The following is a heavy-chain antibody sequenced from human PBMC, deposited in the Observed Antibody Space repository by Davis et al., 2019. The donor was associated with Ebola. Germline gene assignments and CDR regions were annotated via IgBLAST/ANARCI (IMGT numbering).Heavy chain of an antibody. CDR3: ARDSTMVRGVILDY. J-gene: IGHJ4*02. Sequence: MPSETLSLTCAVYGGSFSGYYWSWIRQPPGKGLEWIGEINHSGSTNYNPSLKSRVTISVDKSENQFSLKLSSVTAADTAVYYCARDSTMVRGVILDYWGQGTLVTVSS. CDR2: INHSGST. V-gene: IGHV4-34*01. CDR1: GGSFSGYY. D-gene: IGHD3-10*01.